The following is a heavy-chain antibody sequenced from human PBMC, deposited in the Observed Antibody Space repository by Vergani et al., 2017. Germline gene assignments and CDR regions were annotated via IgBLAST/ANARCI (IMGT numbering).Heavy chain of an antibody. CDR2: IHYSENT. D-gene: IGHD6-19*01. CDR3: ASDTHSGQRADR. Sequence: QVQLQESGPGLVKSSETLSLTCSVSFDSIRNLYFNWIRQPPGKGLEWIGSIHYSENTNYNPSLKTRVTISVDTSKNQFSLTLTSVTAADTAVYYCASDTHSGQRADRWGKGILVTVTS. J-gene: IGHJ5*02. CDR1: FDSIRNLY. V-gene: IGHV4-59*11.